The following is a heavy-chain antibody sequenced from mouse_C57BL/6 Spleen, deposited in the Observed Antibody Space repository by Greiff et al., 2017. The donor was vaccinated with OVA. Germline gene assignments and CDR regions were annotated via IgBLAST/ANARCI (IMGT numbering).Heavy chain of an antibody. CDR2: IYPSDSET. V-gene: IGHV1-61*01. CDR1: GYTFTSYW. Sequence: VQLQQPGAELVRPGSSVKLSCKASGYTFTSYWMDWVKQRPGQGLEWIGNIYPSDSETHYNQKFKDKATLTVDKSSSTAYMQLSSLTAEDSAVYYCARRGSWGVFGYWGKGTTLTVSS. CDR3: ARRGSWGVFGY. J-gene: IGHJ2*01.